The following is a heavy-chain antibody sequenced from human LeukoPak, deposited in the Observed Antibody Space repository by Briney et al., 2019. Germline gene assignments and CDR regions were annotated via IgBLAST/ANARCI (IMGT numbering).Heavy chain of an antibody. CDR2: IYYSGST. V-gene: IGHV4-59*01. CDR3: ARTIAVAGTNYFDY. CDR1: GGSISSYY. J-gene: IGHJ4*02. D-gene: IGHD6-19*01. Sequence: KTSETLSLTCSVSGGSISSYYWSWIRQPPGKGREWIGYIYYSGSTNYNPSLKSRVTISVDTSKNQFSLKLISVTAADTAVYYCARTIAVAGTNYFDYWGQGTLVAVSS.